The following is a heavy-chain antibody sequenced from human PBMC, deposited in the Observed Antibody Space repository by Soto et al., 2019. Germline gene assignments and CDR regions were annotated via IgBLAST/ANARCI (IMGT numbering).Heavy chain of an antibody. CDR3: AKSYKGSSWYNVRNGYYMDV. CDR1: GFTFSSYA. J-gene: IGHJ6*03. V-gene: IGHV3-23*01. Sequence: GGSLRLSCAASGFTFSSYAMSWVRQAPGKGLEWVSAISGSGGSTYYADPVKGRFTISRDNSKNTLYLQMNSLRAEDTAVYYCAKSYKGSSWYNVRNGYYMDVWGKGTTVTVSS. D-gene: IGHD6-13*01. CDR2: ISGSGGST.